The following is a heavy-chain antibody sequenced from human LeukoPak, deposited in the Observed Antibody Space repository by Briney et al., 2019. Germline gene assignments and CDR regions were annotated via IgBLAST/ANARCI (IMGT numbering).Heavy chain of an antibody. CDR2: IWHDGSVE. D-gene: IGHD3-16*01. CDR1: GFMFSRLG. J-gene: IGHJ6*03. CDR3: AKEGDQFRGYLDA. Sequence: GGSLRLSCTASGFMFSRLGMQWVRQAPGEGLEWVAMIWHDGSVEEYADSVKGRFTVSRDNSQNTLYLQMNSLRDDDTAVYYCAKEGDQFRGYLDAWGKGTTVTVSS. V-gene: IGHV3-33*06.